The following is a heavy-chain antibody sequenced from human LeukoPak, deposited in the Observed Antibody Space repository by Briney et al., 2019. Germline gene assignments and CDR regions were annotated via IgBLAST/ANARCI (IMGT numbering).Heavy chain of an antibody. D-gene: IGHD6-6*01. Sequence: PGGSLTLSRAPSGFAFSIYDMNGVRHAPGKGLEWVSYISSSGRTIHYADSVKGRFTICRDNAKNSLYLQMNSLRAEDTAIYYCARSHREGSSSYYFDYWGQGTLVTVSS. CDR3: ARSHREGSSSYYFDY. CDR1: GFAFSIYD. J-gene: IGHJ4*02. CDR2: ISSSGRTI. V-gene: IGHV3-48*03.